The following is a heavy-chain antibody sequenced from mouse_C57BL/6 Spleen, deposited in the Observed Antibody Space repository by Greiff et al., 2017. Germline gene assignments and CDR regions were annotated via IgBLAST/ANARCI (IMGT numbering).Heavy chain of an antibody. CDR1: GFNIKNTY. CDR3: AREDYYGSSPYYFDY. Sequence: VQLQQSVAELVRPGASVKLSCTASGFNIKNTYMHWVKQRPEQGLEWIGRIDPANGNTKYAPKFQGKATLTADTSSNTAYLQLSSLTSEDTAIYYCAREDYYGSSPYYFDYWGQGTTLTVSS. V-gene: IGHV14-3*01. CDR2: IDPANGNT. J-gene: IGHJ2*01. D-gene: IGHD1-1*01.